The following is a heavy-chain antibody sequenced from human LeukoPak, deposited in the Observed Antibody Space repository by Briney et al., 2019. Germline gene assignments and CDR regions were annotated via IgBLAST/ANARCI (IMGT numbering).Heavy chain of an antibody. CDR1: GGSISSYY. CDR2: IYHSGST. CDR3: ARDPCWGSSTSCSIDAFDI. V-gene: IGHV4-59*12. D-gene: IGHD2-2*01. J-gene: IGHJ3*02. Sequence: SETLSLTCTVSGGSISSYYWSWIRQPPGKGLEWIGYIYHSGSTYYNPSLKSRVTISVDRSKNQFSLKLSSVTAADTAVYYCARDPCWGSSTSCSIDAFDIWGQGTMVTVSS.